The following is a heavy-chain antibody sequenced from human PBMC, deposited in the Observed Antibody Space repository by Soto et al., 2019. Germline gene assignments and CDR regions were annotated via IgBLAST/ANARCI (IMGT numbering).Heavy chain of an antibody. CDR3: ASRERVDAFDI. J-gene: IGHJ3*02. Sequence: QVQLVQSGAEVKKPGSSVKVSCKASGDTFSSYAISWVRQAPGQGLEWMGGIIPILGSANYAQKFQDRVTITADESTNTTYMELSSLRSEDAAVYYCASRERVDAFDIWGQGTMVTVSS. CDR2: IIPILGSA. CDR1: GDTFSSYA. D-gene: IGHD1-26*01. V-gene: IGHV1-69*01.